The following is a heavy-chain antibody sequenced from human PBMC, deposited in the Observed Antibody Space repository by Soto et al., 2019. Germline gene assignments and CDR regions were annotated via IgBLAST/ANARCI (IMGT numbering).Heavy chain of an antibody. CDR2: ISSDGKDK. D-gene: IGHD6-6*01. CDR3: AKGSMAPHQFVDQ. CDR1: GFTFYNYG. J-gene: IGHJ4*02. Sequence: VQLVESGGGVVQPGGSLRLSCAASGFTFYNYGMHWVRQATGKGLEWVTTISSDGKDKYYADSVKGRFTISRDNSKNTLALQMNRLRAEDTAIYFCAKGSMAPHQFVDQWGQATLLTVSS. V-gene: IGHV3-30*18.